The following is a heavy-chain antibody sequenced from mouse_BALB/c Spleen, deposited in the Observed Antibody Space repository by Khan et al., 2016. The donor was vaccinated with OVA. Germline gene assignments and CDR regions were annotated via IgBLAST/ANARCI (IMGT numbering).Heavy chain of an antibody. Sequence: EVQLQESGPGLVKPSQSLSLTCTVTGYSITSDYAWNWIRQFPGNKLEWMGYISYSGSISYTPSLKSRISITRDTSKNQFFLQLSSVTTEDTATYYGTGGRAYWGQGTLVTVSA. J-gene: IGHJ3*01. CDR3: TGGRAY. CDR1: GYSITSDYA. D-gene: IGHD3-3*01. CDR2: ISYSGSI. V-gene: IGHV3-2*02.